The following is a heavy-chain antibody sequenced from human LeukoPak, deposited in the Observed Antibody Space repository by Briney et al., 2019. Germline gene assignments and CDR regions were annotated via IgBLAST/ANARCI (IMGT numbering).Heavy chain of an antibody. CDR3: AKDPGGWYYGSGSYQNSHPSAPTKYYYYMDV. V-gene: IGHV3-48*03. CDR2: ISSSGSTI. D-gene: IGHD3-10*01. CDR1: GFTFSSYE. Sequence: PGGSLRLSCAASGFTFSSYEMNWVRQAPGEGLEWVSHISSSGSTIYYADSVKGRFTISRDNAKNSLYLQMNSLRAEDTAVYYCAKDPGGWYYGSGSYQNSHPSAPTKYYYYMDVWGKGTTVTISS. J-gene: IGHJ6*03.